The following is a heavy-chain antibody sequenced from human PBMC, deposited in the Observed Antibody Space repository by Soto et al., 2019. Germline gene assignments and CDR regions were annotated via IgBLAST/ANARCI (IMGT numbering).Heavy chain of an antibody. J-gene: IGHJ4*02. V-gene: IGHV1-3*01. Sequence: ASVKVSCKASGYTFTSYAMHRVRQAPGQRLEWMGWINAGSGSTNYTQKFQGRVTITRNTSASTAYMELSSLRSEDTAVYYCARFARSGCFFDYWGQGTQVTVSS. CDR2: INAGSGST. D-gene: IGHD6-19*01. CDR3: ARFARSGCFFDY. CDR1: GYTFTSYA.